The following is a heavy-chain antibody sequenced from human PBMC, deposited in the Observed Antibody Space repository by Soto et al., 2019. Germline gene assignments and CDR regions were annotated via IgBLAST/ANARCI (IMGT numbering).Heavy chain of an antibody. CDR2: ISAHNGNT. V-gene: IGHV1-18*01. J-gene: IGHJ4*02. CDR1: GYAFTTYG. CDR3: VRGRYGDY. D-gene: IGHD1-1*01. Sequence: QVHLVQSGAEVKKPGASVKVSCKGSGYAFTTYGIPWVRQAPGQGLEWMGWISAHNGNTNYAQKLQGRVTVTRDTSTSTAYMELRSLRSDDTAVYYCVRGRYGDYWGQGALVTVSS.